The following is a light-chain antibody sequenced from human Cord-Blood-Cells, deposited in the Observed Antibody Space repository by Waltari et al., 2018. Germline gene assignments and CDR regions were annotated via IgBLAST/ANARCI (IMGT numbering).Light chain of an antibody. CDR2: RNN. J-gene: IGLJ3*02. V-gene: IGLV1-47*01. CDR1: SSTIGSDY. Sequence: SVLTQPPSASGTPGQRVTLPCSGSSSTIGSDYVYLYQQLPGTAPKLLIYRNNQRPSGVPDRFSGSKSGTSASLAISGLRSEDEADYYCAAWDDSLSGWVFGGGTKLTVL. CDR3: AAWDDSLSGWV.